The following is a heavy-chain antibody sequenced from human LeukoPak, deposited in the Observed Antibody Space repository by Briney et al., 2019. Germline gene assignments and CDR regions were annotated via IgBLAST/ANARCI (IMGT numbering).Heavy chain of an antibody. CDR3: ARPSGGRYYYYMDV. V-gene: IGHV1-8*01. Sequence: ASVTVSCKASGYTFTSYHINWVRQATGQGLEWMGWMNPNSGDTGYAQKFQGRVTMTRNTSISTAYMELSSLRSEDTAVYYCARPSGGRYYYYMDVWGKGTTVTVSS. D-gene: IGHD3-10*01. J-gene: IGHJ6*03. CDR2: MNPNSGDT. CDR1: GYTFTSYH.